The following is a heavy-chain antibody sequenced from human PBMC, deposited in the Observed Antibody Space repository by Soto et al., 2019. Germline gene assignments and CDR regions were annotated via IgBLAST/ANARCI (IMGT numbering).Heavy chain of an antibody. CDR1: GYTFTSYG. CDR2: ISAYTGNT. J-gene: IGHJ4*02. Sequence: AAVKVSCKASGYTFTSYGISWGRQAPGQGLEWMGWISAYTGNTNYAQKLQGRVTMTTDTSTSTAYMELRSLRSDDTAVYYCARGRWSSSSLIVDYWGQGTLVTVSS. D-gene: IGHD6-6*01. CDR3: ARGRWSSSSLIVDY. V-gene: IGHV1-18*01.